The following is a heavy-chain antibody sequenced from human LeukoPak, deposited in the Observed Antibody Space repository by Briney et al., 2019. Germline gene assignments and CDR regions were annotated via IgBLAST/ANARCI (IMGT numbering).Heavy chain of an antibody. CDR3: ARDKGLHAFDI. V-gene: IGHV4-59*01. CDR1: GGSISSYY. J-gene: IGHJ3*02. Sequence: SETLSLTCTVSGGSISSYYWSWIRQPPGKGLEWVGYIYYSGSTNYNPSLKSRVTISVDTSKNQFSLKLSSVTAADTAVYYCARDKGLHAFDIWGQGTMVTVSS. D-gene: IGHD4-11*01. CDR2: IYYSGST.